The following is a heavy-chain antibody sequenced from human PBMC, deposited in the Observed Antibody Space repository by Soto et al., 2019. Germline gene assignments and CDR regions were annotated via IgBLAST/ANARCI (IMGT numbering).Heavy chain of an antibody. CDR1: GFIFSSYS. CDR3: ARANYGDYGIDY. V-gene: IGHV3-48*01. Sequence: GGSLRLSCAASGFIFSSYSMNWVRQAPGKGLEWVSYISSSGSAISYADSVKGRFTISRDNANNSLYPQMNSLRAEDTAVYYCARANYGDYGIDYWGQGTLVTVSS. J-gene: IGHJ4*02. D-gene: IGHD4-17*01. CDR2: ISSSGSAI.